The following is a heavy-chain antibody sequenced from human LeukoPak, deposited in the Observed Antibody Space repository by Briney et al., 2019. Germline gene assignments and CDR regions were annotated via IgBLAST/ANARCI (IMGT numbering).Heavy chain of an antibody. D-gene: IGHD4-17*01. V-gene: IGHV4-59*01. J-gene: IGHJ4*02. CDR2: ISYSGTTI. CDR3: ATDKYMDGDYVGWSY. Sequence: PSETLSLTCTVSGASIRSYYWSWIRQPPGKGLEWIGYISYSGTTINYNPSLRSRVTISIDTSKNQFSLKLTSVTAADTAVYYCATDKYMDGDYVGWSYWGQGALVTVSS. CDR1: GASIRSYY.